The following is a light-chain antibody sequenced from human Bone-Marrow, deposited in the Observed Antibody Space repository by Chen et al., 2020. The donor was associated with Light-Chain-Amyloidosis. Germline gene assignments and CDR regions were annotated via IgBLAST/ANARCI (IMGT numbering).Light chain of an antibody. Sequence: QSALTQPASGSGSPGQSITISCTGTSSDVGGDNHVSWNQQHPDKAPKLMIYEVTNRPSWVPDRFSGSKSDNTASLTISGLQTEDEADYFCSSYTITNTLVFGSGTRVTVL. CDR2: EVT. V-gene: IGLV2-14*01. CDR3: SSYTITNTLV. J-gene: IGLJ1*01. CDR1: SSDVGGDNH.